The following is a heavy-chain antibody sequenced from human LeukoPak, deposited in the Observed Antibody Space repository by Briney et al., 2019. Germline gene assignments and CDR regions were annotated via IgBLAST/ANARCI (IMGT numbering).Heavy chain of an antibody. J-gene: IGHJ2*01. CDR1: GFTFSSYA. CDR3: AKSGSYHWYFDL. CDR2: ISGSGGST. V-gene: IGHV3-23*01. D-gene: IGHD1-26*01. Sequence: PGGSLRLSCAASGFTFSSYAMSWVRQAPGKGLEWASAISGSGGSTYYADSVKGRFTISRDNSKNTLYLQMNSLRAEDTAVYYCAKSGSYHWYFDLWGRGTLVTVSS.